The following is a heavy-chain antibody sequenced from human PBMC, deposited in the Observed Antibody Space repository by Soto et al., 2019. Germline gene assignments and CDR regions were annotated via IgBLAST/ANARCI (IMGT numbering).Heavy chain of an antibody. CDR3: AKERGYNYGYDAMDV. CDR2: ISGSGGST. CDR1: GCTFSSYA. V-gene: IGHV3-23*01. Sequence: EVQLLESGGGLVQPGGSLRLSCAASGCTFSSYAMSWVRQAPGKGLEWVSGISGSGGSTYYADSVKGRFTISRDNSKNTLYLQTNSLRAEDTAVYYCAKERGYNYGYDAMDVWGQGTTVTVSS. J-gene: IGHJ6*02. D-gene: IGHD5-18*01.